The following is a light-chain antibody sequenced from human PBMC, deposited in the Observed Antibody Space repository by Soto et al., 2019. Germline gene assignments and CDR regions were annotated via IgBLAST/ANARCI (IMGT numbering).Light chain of an antibody. Sequence: DIVMTQSPVSLPVTPGEPASISCRSSQSLLHSHGYTYLDWYLQKPGQSTQLLIYMGSTRASGVPDRFSGSGSGTDFTLKISRVEAEDVGVYYCMQALQTPLTFGGGTKVEIK. CDR2: MGS. CDR1: QSLLHSHGYTY. CDR3: MQALQTPLT. V-gene: IGKV2-28*01. J-gene: IGKJ4*01.